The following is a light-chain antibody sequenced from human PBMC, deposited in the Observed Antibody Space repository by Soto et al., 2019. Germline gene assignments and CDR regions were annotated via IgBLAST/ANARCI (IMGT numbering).Light chain of an antibody. Sequence: QSVLTQPASVSGSPGQSITISCTGTSSDVGGYNYVSWYQQHPGKAPKLMIYDVSNRPSGVSNRFSGSKSGNTASLTIFGLQAEDEADYYCSSYTSSSTLGVFGTGTKVTV. CDR3: SSYTSSSTLGV. V-gene: IGLV2-14*01. J-gene: IGLJ1*01. CDR2: DVS. CDR1: SSDVGGYNY.